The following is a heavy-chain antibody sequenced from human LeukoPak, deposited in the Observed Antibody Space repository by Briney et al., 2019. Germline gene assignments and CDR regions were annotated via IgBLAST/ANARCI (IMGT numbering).Heavy chain of an antibody. V-gene: IGHV3-64D*06. CDR1: RFTFSSYA. CDR2: ISSNGGST. J-gene: IGHJ4*02. CDR3: VRVAATAFLGY. Sequence: GGSLRLSCSASRFTFSSYAMHWVRQAPGKGLEYVSAISSNGGSTYYADSVKGRFTISRDNSKNTLYLQMSSLRAEDTAVYYCVRVAATAFLGYWGQGTLVTVSS. D-gene: IGHD2-15*01.